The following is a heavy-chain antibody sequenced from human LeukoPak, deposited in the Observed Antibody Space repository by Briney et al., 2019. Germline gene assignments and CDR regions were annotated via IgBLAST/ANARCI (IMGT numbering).Heavy chain of an antibody. CDR1: GFTFSSYS. J-gene: IGHJ4*02. V-gene: IGHV3-21*04. Sequence: GGSLRLSCAASGFTFSSYSMNWVRQAPGKGLEWVSSISSSSSYIYYADSVKGRFTISRDNAKNSLYLQMNSLRAEDTAVYYCAKGRGSSRWYTFDYWGQGTLVTVSS. D-gene: IGHD6-13*01. CDR3: AKGRGSSRWYTFDY. CDR2: ISSSSSYI.